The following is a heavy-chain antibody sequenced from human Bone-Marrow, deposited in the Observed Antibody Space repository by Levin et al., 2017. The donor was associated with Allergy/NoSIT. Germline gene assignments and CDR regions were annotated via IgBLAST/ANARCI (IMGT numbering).Heavy chain of an antibody. Sequence: SQTLSLTCTVSGAAISFIGSSYWTWIRQPPGKGLEWIVYMFDSGSTNYNPSLKSRLTLSIAKSNNQFSLKLTSVPAAGPAVSYCAGHNGWFAYWGQGALVSVSS. CDR3: AGHNGWFAY. V-gene: IGHV4-61*05. D-gene: IGHD2-8*01. J-gene: IGHJ5*01. CDR2: MFDSGST. CDR1: GAAISFIGSSY.